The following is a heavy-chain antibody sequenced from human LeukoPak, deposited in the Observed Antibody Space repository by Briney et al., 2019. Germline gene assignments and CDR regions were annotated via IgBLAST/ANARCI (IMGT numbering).Heavy chain of an antibody. V-gene: IGHV1-18*01. D-gene: IGHD4-17*01. Sequence: ASVKVSCKASGYTFTSYGISWVRQAAGQGLEWMGWISAYNGNTNYAQKLQGRVTMTTDTSTSTAYMELRSLRSDDTAVYYCAREGYGDYAWYFDLWGRGTLVTVSS. CDR3: AREGYGDYAWYFDL. CDR1: GYTFTSYG. CDR2: ISAYNGNT. J-gene: IGHJ2*01.